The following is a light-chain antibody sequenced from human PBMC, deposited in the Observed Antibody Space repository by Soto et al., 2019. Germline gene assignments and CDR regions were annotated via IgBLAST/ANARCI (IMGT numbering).Light chain of an antibody. Sequence: IQITQSPSTLSGSIGDRVTITCRASQIINTWLAWYQQKPGKAPKLLIYAASSLHSGVPSRFSGSGSGTDFTLTISSLQPEDFATYYCLQDYNYPRTFGQGTKVDIK. CDR3: LQDYNYPRT. CDR2: AAS. V-gene: IGKV1-6*01. J-gene: IGKJ1*01. CDR1: QIINTW.